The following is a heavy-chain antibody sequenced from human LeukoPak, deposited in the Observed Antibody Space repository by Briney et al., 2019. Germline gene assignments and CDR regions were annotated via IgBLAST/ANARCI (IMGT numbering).Heavy chain of an antibody. CDR1: GGSISSSSYY. J-gene: IGHJ4*02. CDR2: IYYSGST. D-gene: IGHD5-18*01. V-gene: IGHV4-39*01. Sequence: KPSETLSLTRTVSGGSISSSSYYWGWIRQPPGKGLEWIGSIYYSGSTYYNPSLKSRVTISVNTSKNQFSLKLSSVTAADTAVYYCARPGQRGYSYVVDYWGQGTLVTVSS. CDR3: ARPGQRGYSYVVDY.